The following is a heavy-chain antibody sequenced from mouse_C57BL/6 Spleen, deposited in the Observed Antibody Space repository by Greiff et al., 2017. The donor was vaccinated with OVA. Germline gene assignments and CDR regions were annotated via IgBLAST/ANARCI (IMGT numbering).Heavy chain of an antibody. V-gene: IGHV1-54*01. J-gene: IGHJ4*01. CDR2: INPGSGGT. CDR1: GYAFTNYL. D-gene: IGHD2-10*01. CDR3: ARAPYYDAMDY. Sequence: VQVVESGAELVRPGTSVKVSCKASGYAFTNYLIEWVKQRPGQGLEWIGVINPGSGGTNYNEKFKGKATLTADKSSSTAYMQLSSLTSEDSAVYFCARAPYYDAMDYWGQGTSVTVSS.